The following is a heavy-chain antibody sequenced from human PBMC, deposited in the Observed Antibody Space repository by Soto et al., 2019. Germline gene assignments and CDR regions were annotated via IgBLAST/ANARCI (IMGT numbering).Heavy chain of an antibody. CDR1: GYTFTSYD. J-gene: IGHJ6*02. D-gene: IGHD3-3*01. CDR2: MNPNSGNT. Sequence: ASVKVSFKASGYTFTSYDINWVRQATGQGLEWMGWMNPNSGNTGYAQKFQGRVTMTGNTSISTAYMELSSLRSEDTAVYYCARSRYYDFWSGYYTYYYYYGMDVWGQGTTVTVSS. V-gene: IGHV1-8*01. CDR3: ARSRYYDFWSGYYTYYYYYGMDV.